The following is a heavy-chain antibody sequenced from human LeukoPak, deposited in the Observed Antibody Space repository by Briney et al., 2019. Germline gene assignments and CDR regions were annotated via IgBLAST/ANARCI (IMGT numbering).Heavy chain of an antibody. CDR2: ITPIFGTA. Sequence: ASVKVSCKASGGTFSSYAISWVRQAPGQGLEWMGGITPIFGTANYAQKFQGRVTITADKSTSTAYMELSSLRSEDTAVYYCATRNKDIVVDDSPVMDVWGKGTTVTVSS. CDR3: ATRNKDIVVDDSPVMDV. D-gene: IGHD2-15*01. CDR1: GGTFSSYA. J-gene: IGHJ6*04. V-gene: IGHV1-69*06.